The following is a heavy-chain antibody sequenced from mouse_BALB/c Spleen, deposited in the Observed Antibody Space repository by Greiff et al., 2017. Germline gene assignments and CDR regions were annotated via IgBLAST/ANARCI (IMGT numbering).Heavy chain of an antibody. CDR1: GNAFTNYL. CDR2: INPGSGGT. CDR3: ARDGYYEDYYTMDY. D-gene: IGHD2-3*01. J-gene: IGHJ4*01. Sequence: VQLQQSGAELVRPGTSVKVSCKASGNAFTNYLIEWVKERPGQGLEWIGVINPGSGGTNYNEKFKGKATLTADKSSSTAYMQLSSLTSDDSAVYFCARDGYYEDYYTMDYWGQGTSVTVSS. V-gene: IGHV1-54*01.